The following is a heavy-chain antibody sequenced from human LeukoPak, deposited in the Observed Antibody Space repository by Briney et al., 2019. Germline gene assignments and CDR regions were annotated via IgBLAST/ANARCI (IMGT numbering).Heavy chain of an antibody. CDR3: ARDTSWRSSGWYRWFDP. J-gene: IGHJ5*02. V-gene: IGHV6-1*01. CDR1: GDSVSSNSAA. Sequence: SQTLSLTCAISGDSVSSNSAAWNWIRQSPSRGLEWLGRTYYRSKWYNDYAVSVKSRITINPDTSKNQFSLQLNSVTPEDTAVYYCARDTSWRSSGWYRWFDPWGQGTLVTVSS. D-gene: IGHD6-19*01. CDR2: TYYRSKWYN.